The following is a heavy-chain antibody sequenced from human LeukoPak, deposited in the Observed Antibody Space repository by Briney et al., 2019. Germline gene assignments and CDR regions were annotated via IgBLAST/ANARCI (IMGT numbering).Heavy chain of an antibody. J-gene: IGHJ4*02. CDR1: GFTFSSYA. CDR3: ARDQAGGAAFFDY. V-gene: IGHV3-21*01. Sequence: PGGSLRLSCAASGFTFSSYAMSWVRQAPGKGLEWVSSVSSSSAYIYYADSGKGRFTISRDNAKNSLYLQMNSLRAEDTALYYCARDQAGGAAFFDYWGQGTLVTVSS. D-gene: IGHD3-16*01. CDR2: VSSSSAYI.